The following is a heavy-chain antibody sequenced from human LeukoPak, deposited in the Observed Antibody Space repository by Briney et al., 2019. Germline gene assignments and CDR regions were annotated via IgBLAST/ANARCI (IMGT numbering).Heavy chain of an antibody. D-gene: IGHD6-19*01. CDR2: IIPIFGTA. CDR3: ARVTAVAGTGWFDP. V-gene: IGHV1-69*13. CDR1: GGTFSSYA. J-gene: IGHJ5*02. Sequence: SVKVPCKASGGTFSSYAISWVRQAPGQGLEWMGGIIPIFGTANYAQKFQGRVTITADESTSTAYMELSSLRSEDTAVYYCARVTAVAGTGWFDPWGQGTLVTVSS.